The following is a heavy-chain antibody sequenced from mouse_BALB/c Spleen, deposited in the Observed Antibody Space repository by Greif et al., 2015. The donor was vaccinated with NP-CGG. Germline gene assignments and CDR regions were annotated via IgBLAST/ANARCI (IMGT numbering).Heavy chain of an antibody. CDR1: GYTFTSYW. D-gene: IGHD4-1*01. Sequence: QVQLKQSGAELAKPGASVKMSCKASGYTFTSYWMHWVKQRPGQGLEWIGYINPSTGYTEYNQKFKDKATLTADKSSSTAYMQLSSLTSEDSAVHYCARREGTGTFAYWGQGTLVTVSA. V-gene: IGHV1-7*01. J-gene: IGHJ3*01. CDR3: ARREGTGTFAY. CDR2: INPSTGYT.